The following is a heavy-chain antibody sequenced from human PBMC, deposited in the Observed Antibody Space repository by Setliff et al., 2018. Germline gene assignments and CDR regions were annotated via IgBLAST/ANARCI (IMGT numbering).Heavy chain of an antibody. J-gene: IGHJ4*02. V-gene: IGHV1-18*01. CDR1: GYTFTNYG. Sequence: ASVKVSCKASGYTFTNYGINWVRQAPGQGLEWMGWISAYTGNTNYAQKLQGRVSMTTDTSTSTAYLELRSLTSDDTAVYYCSRLVRYCTSTSCQGASGAEFWGQGTLVTV. CDR3: SRLVRYCTSTSCQGASGAEF. CDR2: ISAYTGNT. D-gene: IGHD2-2*01.